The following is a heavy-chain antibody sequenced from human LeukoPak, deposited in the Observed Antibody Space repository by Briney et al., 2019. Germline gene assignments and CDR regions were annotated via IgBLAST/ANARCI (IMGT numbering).Heavy chain of an antibody. J-gene: IGHJ1*01. Sequence: GGSLRLSCAASGFTFTGYAMSWLRQAPGKGLEFVSAISGDAANTFYADSMKGRFTVSRDNSQNILYLQLSNLRAEDTAVHYCAKRDYYDSSGFSPLFQHWGPGTLVTVSS. CDR3: AKRDYYDSSGFSPLFQH. CDR1: GFTFTGYA. V-gene: IGHV3-23*01. D-gene: IGHD3-22*01. CDR2: ISGDAANT.